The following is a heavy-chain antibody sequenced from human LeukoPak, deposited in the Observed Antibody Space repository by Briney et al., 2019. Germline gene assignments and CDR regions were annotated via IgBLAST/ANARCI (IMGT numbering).Heavy chain of an antibody. V-gene: IGHV1-8*01. CDR2: MNPNSGNT. CDR1: GYTSTSYD. Sequence: ASVKVSCKASGYTSTSYDINWVRQATGQGLEWMGWMNPNSGNTGYAQKFQGRVTMTRNTSISTAYMELSSLRSEDTAVYYCARGQVYCTNGVCYSTVFDYWGQGTLVTVSS. D-gene: IGHD2-8*01. CDR3: ARGQVYCTNGVCYSTVFDY. J-gene: IGHJ4*02.